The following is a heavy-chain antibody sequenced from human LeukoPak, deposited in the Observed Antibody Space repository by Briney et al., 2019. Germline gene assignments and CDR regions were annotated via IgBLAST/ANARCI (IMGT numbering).Heavy chain of an antibody. J-gene: IGHJ3*01. CDR1: GYSIRSGYD. V-gene: IGHV4-38-2*02. Sequence: SETLSLTCTVSGYSIRSGYDLGWIRQAPGKRLEWLGSISQSGSTYDNPSLKSRVTLSVDTSKTQVSLKLSSVTAADTAVYYCARGGLVRGSLNSLTGFDFWGQGTMVTVSS. CDR3: ARGGLVRGSLNSLTGFDF. D-gene: IGHD3-10*01. CDR2: ISQSGST.